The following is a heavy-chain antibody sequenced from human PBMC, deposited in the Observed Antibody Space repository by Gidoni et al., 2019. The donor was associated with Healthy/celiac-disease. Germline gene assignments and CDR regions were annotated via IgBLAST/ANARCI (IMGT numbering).Heavy chain of an antibody. CDR3: AGEFDAFDI. Sequence: EVQLVESGGGLVKPGGSLRLSCAASGFTFSSYSMNWVRQAPGKGLEWVSSISSSSSYICYADSVKGRFTISRDKAKNSMYLQMNSLRAEDTAVYYCAGEFDAFDIWGQGTMVTVSS. V-gene: IGHV3-21*01. CDR2: ISSSSSYI. J-gene: IGHJ3*02. CDR1: GFTFSSYS.